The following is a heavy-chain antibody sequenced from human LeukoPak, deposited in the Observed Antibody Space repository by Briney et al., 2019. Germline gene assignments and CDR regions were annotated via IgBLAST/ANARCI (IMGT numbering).Heavy chain of an antibody. CDR3: ARATRPDTAMAPFDY. CDR1: GGTFSSYA. V-gene: IGHV1-69*13. Sequence: GASVKVSCKASGGTFSSYAISWVRQAPGQGLEWMGGIIPIFGTANYAQKFQGRVTITADESTSTAYMELSSLRSEDTAVYYCARATRPDTAMAPFDYWGQGTLVTVSS. CDR2: IIPIFGTA. D-gene: IGHD5-18*01. J-gene: IGHJ4*02.